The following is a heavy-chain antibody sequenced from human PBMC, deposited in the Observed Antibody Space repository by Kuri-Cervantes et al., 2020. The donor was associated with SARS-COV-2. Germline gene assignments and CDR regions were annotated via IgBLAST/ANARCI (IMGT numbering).Heavy chain of an antibody. D-gene: IGHD2-21*01. CDR2: ISDDGQNQ. CDR3: ARDRVGVLDS. V-gene: IGHV3-30*04. Sequence: GGSLRLCCAASGFTFSTYAMHWVRQAPGKGLEWVAIISDDGQNQDFADSVKGRFTISRDNSKNTLCLNMSSLRAEDTAMYYCARDRVGVLDSWGQGTLVTVSS. CDR1: GFTFSTYA. J-gene: IGHJ4*02.